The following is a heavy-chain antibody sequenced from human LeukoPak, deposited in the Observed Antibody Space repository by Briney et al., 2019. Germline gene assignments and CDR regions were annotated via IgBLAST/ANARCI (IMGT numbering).Heavy chain of an antibody. CDR2: IYYSGST. Sequence: SETLSLTCTVSGGSISSSSYYWGWIRQPPGKGLEWIGSIYYSGSTYYNPSLKSRVTISVDTSKNQFSLKLSSVTAADTAVYYCARGSYYFDYWGQGTLVTVSS. CDR1: GGSISSSSYY. D-gene: IGHD2-15*01. CDR3: ARGSYYFDY. J-gene: IGHJ4*02. V-gene: IGHV4-39*07.